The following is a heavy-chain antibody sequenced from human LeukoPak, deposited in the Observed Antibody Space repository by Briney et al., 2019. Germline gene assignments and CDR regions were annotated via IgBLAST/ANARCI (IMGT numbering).Heavy chain of an antibody. CDR3: GGPNPLLERPSAMDV. CDR1: GFTFRNFW. CDR2: TKQDGSEK. V-gene: IGHV3-7*03. D-gene: IGHD6-25*01. Sequence: GGSLRLSCAASGFTFRNFWMTWVRQAPRKGLEWVANTKQDGSEKHYVDSVKGRFTISRDNAKNSLYLQMNSLRAEDTAVYYCGGPNPLLERPSAMDVWGQGTTVTVSS. J-gene: IGHJ6*02.